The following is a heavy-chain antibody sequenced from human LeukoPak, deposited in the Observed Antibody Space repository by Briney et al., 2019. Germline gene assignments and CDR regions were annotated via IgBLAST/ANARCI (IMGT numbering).Heavy chain of an antibody. CDR3: AKEGSGSYYREYYFDY. D-gene: IGHD1-26*01. CDR1: GFTFSSYV. CDR2: ISGSGGST. V-gene: IGHV3-23*01. Sequence: PGGSLRLSCAASGFTFSSYVMSWVRQAPGKGLEWVSAISGSGGSTYYADSVKGRFTISRDNSKNTLYLQMNSLRVEDTAVYYCAKEGSGSYYREYYFDYWGQGTLVTVSS. J-gene: IGHJ4*02.